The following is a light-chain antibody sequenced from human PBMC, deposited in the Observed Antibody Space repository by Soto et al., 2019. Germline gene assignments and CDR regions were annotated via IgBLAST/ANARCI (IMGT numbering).Light chain of an antibody. Sequence: DIQMNQSPSSLSAYVGDRVTITCRASLPISNYLAWYQQKPGKAPKLLIYAASTLQTGVPSRFSGSRSGADFTLTISSLQPEDTATYYCQQLGILPLTFGGGTKLEIK. CDR1: LPISNY. V-gene: IGKV1-9*01. CDR3: QQLGILPLT. J-gene: IGKJ4*01. CDR2: AAS.